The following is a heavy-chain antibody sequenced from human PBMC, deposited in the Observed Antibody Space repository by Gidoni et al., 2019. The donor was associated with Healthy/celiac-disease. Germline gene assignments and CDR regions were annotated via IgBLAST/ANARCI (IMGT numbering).Heavy chain of an antibody. Sequence: EVQLVESGGGLVQPGGSMRLSCAASGFTFSSYEMNWVRQAPGKGLEWVSYISSSGSTIYYADSVKGRFTISRDNAKNSLYLQMDSLSAEDTAVYYCARDSNWEGFDPWGQGTLVTVSS. J-gene: IGHJ5*02. CDR1: GFTFSSYE. CDR2: ISSSGSTI. V-gene: IGHV3-48*03. D-gene: IGHD4-4*01. CDR3: ARDSNWEGFDP.